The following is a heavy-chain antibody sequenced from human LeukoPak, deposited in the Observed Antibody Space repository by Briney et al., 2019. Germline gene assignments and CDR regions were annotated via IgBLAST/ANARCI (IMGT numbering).Heavy chain of an antibody. D-gene: IGHD3-10*01. CDR3: ARATNSGSGLTRNFDY. CDR2: INSGGGTI. Sequence: GGSLRLSCAASGFTFSSYSMTWVRQAPGKGLEWVSYINSGGGTIYYADSVKGRFTTSRDNARNSLSLQMNSLRDEDTAVYYCARATNSGSGLTRNFDYWGQGTLVTVSS. CDR1: GFTFSSYS. J-gene: IGHJ4*02. V-gene: IGHV3-48*02.